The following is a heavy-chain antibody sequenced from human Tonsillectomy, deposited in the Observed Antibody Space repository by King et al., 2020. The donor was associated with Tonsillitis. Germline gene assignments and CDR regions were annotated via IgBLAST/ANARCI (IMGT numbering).Heavy chain of an antibody. Sequence: VQLVQSGAEVKKPGSSVKVSCKASGDTFSSYSIDWVRQAPGQGLEWMGGIIPMFLTAKYAQKFQGRVTVTADESTSTAYMELTSLTSEDTAVYYCAVGFIKPSSSHWYYDLWGRGTLVTVSS. CDR3: AVGFIKPSSSHWYYDL. J-gene: IGHJ2*01. CDR2: IIPMFLTA. D-gene: IGHD2-2*01. V-gene: IGHV1-69*01. CDR1: GDTFSSYS.